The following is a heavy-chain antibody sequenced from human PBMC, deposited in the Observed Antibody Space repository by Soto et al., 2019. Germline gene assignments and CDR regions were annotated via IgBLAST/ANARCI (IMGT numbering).Heavy chain of an antibody. Sequence: EVQLVESGGGLVKPGGSLRLSCAASGFTFSLYSMSWVRPSPGKGLEWVSYISRSSTGIHYADSVKGRFTISRDDATNSMHLQMKSLRDGDTAVYYCAMAVTWGLDVWGQGTTVSISS. CDR2: ISRSSTGI. J-gene: IGHJ6*02. CDR1: GFTFSLYS. CDR3: AMAVTWGLDV. D-gene: IGHD3-10*01. V-gene: IGHV3-48*02.